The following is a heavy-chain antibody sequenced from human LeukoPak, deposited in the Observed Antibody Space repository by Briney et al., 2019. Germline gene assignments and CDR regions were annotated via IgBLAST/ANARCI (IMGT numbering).Heavy chain of an antibody. V-gene: IGHV3-74*01. CDR1: GFTFSRYW. D-gene: IGHD3-3*01. Sequence: GGSLRLSCTASGFTFSRYWMYWVRQAPGKGLMWVSHINIDGITTRYADSVKGRFTISRDNAENTLYLQMNSPRAEDTAVYYCAKDLTDYDFWSGPFDYWGQGTLVTVSS. CDR3: AKDLTDYDFWSGPFDY. CDR2: INIDGITT. J-gene: IGHJ4*02.